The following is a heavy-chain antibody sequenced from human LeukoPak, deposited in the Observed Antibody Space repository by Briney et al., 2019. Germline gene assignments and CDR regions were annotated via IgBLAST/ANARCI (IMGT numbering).Heavy chain of an antibody. Sequence: SETLSLTCAVYGGSFSGYYWSWIRQPPGKGLEWIGEINHSGSTNYNPSLKSRVTISVDTSKNQFSLKLSSVTAADTAVYYCARAGAFSPRGYCSSTSCYAFDYWGQGNLVTVSS. CDR1: GGSFSGYY. V-gene: IGHV4-34*01. CDR3: ARAGAFSPRGYCSSTSCYAFDY. J-gene: IGHJ4*02. D-gene: IGHD2-2*01. CDR2: INHSGST.